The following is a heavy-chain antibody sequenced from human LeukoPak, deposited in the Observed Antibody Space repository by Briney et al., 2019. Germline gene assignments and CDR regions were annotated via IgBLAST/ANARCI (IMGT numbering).Heavy chain of an antibody. V-gene: IGHV3-23*01. CDR3: ATPSPHYDSSGYYEENAFDI. D-gene: IGHD3-22*01. CDR1: GFTFSSYA. CDR2: ISGSGGST. Sequence: GGSLRLSCAASGFTFSSYAMSWVRQAPGKGLEWVSAISGSGGSTYYADSVKGRFTISRDNSKNTLYLQMNSLRAEDTAVYYCATPSPHYDSSGYYEENAFDIWGQGTMVTVSS. J-gene: IGHJ3*02.